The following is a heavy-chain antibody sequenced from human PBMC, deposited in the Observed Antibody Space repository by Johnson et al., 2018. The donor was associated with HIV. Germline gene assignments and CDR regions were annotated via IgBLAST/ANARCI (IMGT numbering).Heavy chain of an antibody. CDR1: GFTFDDYA. J-gene: IGHJ3*02. D-gene: IGHD3-22*01. CDR2: ISWDGGST. CDR3: ARDPYTSGGYGAFDI. V-gene: IGHV3-43D*03. Sequence: EVQLVESGGVVVQPGVSLRLSCAASGFTFDDYAMHWVRQAPGKGLEWVSLISWDGGSTYYADSVEGRFTISRDNAKDSLYLQMNSLRADDTAVYYCARDPYTSGGYGAFDIWGQGTMVTVSS.